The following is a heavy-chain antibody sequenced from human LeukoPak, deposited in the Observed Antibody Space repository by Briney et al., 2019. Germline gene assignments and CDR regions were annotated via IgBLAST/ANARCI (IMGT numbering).Heavy chain of an antibody. J-gene: IGHJ3*02. D-gene: IGHD6-19*01. V-gene: IGHV1-2*02. CDR1: GYTFTGYY. CDR2: INPNSGGT. CDR3: ARDRGSSGWYGRTFDI. Sequence: ASVKVSCKASGYTFTGYYMHWVRQAPGQGLEWMGWINPNSGGTNFAQKFQGRVTMTRDTSISTVYMELSRLRSDDTAVYYCARDRGSSGWYGRTFDIWGQGTMATVSS.